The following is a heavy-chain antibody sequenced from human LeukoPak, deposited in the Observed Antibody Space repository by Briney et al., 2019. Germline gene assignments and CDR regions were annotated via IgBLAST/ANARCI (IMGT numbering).Heavy chain of an antibody. CDR1: GYTFTGYY. V-gene: IGHV1-2*02. D-gene: IGHD2-8*02. J-gene: IGHJ4*02. CDR3: ARAGSDQYCTGGVCYSAY. CDR2: TNPNSGGT. Sequence: ASVKVSCKASGYTFTGYYMHWVRQAPGQGLEWMGWTNPNSGGTNYAQKFQGRVTMTGDTSISTAYMELSRLRSDDTAVYYCARAGSDQYCTGGVCYSAYWGQGTLVTVSS.